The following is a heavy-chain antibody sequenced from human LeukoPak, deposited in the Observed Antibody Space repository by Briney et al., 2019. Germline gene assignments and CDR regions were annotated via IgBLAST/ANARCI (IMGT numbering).Heavy chain of an antibody. Sequence: GGSLRLSCAASGCTFSSYSMNWVRQAPGKGLEWVSSISSSSSYIYYADSVKGRFTISRDNAKNSLYLQMNSLRAEDTAVYYCARSSIAAAGHLDYWGQGTLVTVSS. CDR3: ARSSIAAAGHLDY. D-gene: IGHD6-13*01. CDR2: ISSSSSYI. V-gene: IGHV3-21*01. CDR1: GCTFSSYS. J-gene: IGHJ4*02.